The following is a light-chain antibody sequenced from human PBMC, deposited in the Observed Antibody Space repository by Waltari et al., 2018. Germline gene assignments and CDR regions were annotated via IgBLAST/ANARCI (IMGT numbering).Light chain of an antibody. CDR1: QSISTH. CDR3: QQRSNWPLT. CDR2: AAS. J-gene: IGKJ4*01. Sequence: EIVLTQSPATLSLSPGERATLSCRASQSISTHLGGYQQKSGQAPRLLIYAASDRATGIPARFSGSGSGTDFTLTISSLEPEDSAVYYCQQRSNWPLTFGGGTKLEIK. V-gene: IGKV3-11*01.